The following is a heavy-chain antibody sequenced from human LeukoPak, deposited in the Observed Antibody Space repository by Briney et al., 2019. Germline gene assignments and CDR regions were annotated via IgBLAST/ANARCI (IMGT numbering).Heavy chain of an antibody. CDR1: GGSISSGGYY. CDR3: ARISAAGTPDAFDI. V-gene: IGHV4-31*03. Sequence: SETLSLTCTVSGGSISSGGYYWSWIRQHPGKGLEWIGYIYYSGSTYYNPSLKSRVTISVDKSKNQFSLKLSSVTAADTAVYYCARISAAGTPDAFDIWGQGTMVTVSS. D-gene: IGHD6-13*01. J-gene: IGHJ3*02. CDR2: IYYSGST.